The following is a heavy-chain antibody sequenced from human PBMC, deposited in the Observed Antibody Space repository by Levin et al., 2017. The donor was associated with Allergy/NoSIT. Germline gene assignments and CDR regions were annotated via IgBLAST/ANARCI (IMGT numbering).Heavy chain of an antibody. V-gene: IGHV4-39*01. CDR2: IYYSGST. CDR1: GGSISSSSYY. CDR3: ARAPMTGWLQFEYFDY. Sequence: PSETLSLTCTVSGGSISSSSYYWGWIRQPPGKGLEWIGSIYYSGSTYYNPSLKSRVTISVDTSKNPFSLKLSSVTAADTAVYYSARAPMTGWLQFEYFDYWGQGTLVTVSS. D-gene: IGHD5-24*01. J-gene: IGHJ4*02.